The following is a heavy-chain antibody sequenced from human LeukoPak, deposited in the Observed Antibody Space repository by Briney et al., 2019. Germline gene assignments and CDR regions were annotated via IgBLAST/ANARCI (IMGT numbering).Heavy chain of an antibody. D-gene: IGHD2-2*01. CDR2: ISAYNGNT. Sequence: ASVKVSCKASGYTFTSYGISWVRQAPGQGLEWMGWISAYNGNTNYAQKLQGRVTMTTDTSTSTAYMELRSLRSDDTAVYYCARGVGYCSGTSCSAPDYGMDVWGQGTTVTVSS. CDR1: GYTFTSYG. CDR3: ARGVGYCSGTSCSAPDYGMDV. J-gene: IGHJ6*02. V-gene: IGHV1-18*01.